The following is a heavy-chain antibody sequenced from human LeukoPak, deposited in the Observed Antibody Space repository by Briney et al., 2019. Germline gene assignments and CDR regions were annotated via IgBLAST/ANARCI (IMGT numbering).Heavy chain of an antibody. CDR1: GDSIRSGGYS. CDR3: ASAEEYYYGSGSLTDNWFDP. CDR2: IYHSGST. D-gene: IGHD3-10*01. J-gene: IGHJ5*02. Sequence: PSQTLSPTCAVSGDSIRSGGYSWRWIRQPPGKGLEWIEYIYHSGSTYYNPSLQSRVTLAVDRSKNQSSLKLSSVTAADTAVYYCASAEEYYYGSGSLTDNWFDPWGQGTLVTVSS. V-gene: IGHV4-30-2*01.